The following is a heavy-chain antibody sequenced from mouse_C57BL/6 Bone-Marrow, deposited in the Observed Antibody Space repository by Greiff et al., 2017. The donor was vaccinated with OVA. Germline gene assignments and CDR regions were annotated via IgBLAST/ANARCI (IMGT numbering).Heavy chain of an antibody. D-gene: IGHD1-1*01. J-gene: IGHJ2*01. CDR1: GYAFTNYL. V-gene: IGHV1-54*01. CDR3: ASSNYYYGSSFDY. Sequence: QVQLQQSGAELVRPGTSVKVSCKASGYAFTNYLIEWVKQRPGQGLEWIGVINPGSGGTNYNEKFKGKATLTADKSSSTAYMQLSSLTSEDSAVYFCASSNYYYGSSFDYWGQGTTLTVSS. CDR2: INPGSGGT.